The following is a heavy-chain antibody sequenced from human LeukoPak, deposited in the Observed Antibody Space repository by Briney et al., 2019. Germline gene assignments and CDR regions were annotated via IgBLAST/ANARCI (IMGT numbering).Heavy chain of an antibody. CDR1: GFTFSNYW. CDR2: INTDASTI. CDR3: VSDSESRSGGDY. D-gene: IGHD1-26*01. J-gene: IGHJ4*02. Sequence: GGSLRLSCAGSGFTFSNYWMHWVRQVPGKGLVWVSRINTDASTINYAGSVKGRFTISRDNAKNTLYLQMNSLRPEDTAVYYCVSDSESRSGGDYWGQGTLVTVSS. V-gene: IGHV3-74*01.